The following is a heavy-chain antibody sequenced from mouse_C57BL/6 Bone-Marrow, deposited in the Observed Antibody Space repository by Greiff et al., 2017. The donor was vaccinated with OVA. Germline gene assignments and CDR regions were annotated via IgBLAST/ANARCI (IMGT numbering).Heavy chain of an antibody. CDR1: GFTFTSYG. CDR2: IYIGNGST. V-gene: IGHV1-58*01. D-gene: IGHD3-2*02. CDR3: ARETAQFFAY. J-gene: IGHJ3*01. Sequence: VQLQQSGAELVRPGSSVKMSCTTSGFTFTSYGINWVQQSPGQGLEWIGYIYIGNGSTEYTETFKGKATLTSDTSTSTAYMQLSSLTSEDAAIYYYARETAQFFAYWGQGTLVTVSA.